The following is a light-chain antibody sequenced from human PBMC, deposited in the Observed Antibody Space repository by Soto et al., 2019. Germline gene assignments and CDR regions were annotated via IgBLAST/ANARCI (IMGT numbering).Light chain of an antibody. CDR2: GAS. CDR1: HGVRSY. J-gene: IGKJ4*01. CDR3: QQYNNWPLT. V-gene: IGKV1-9*01. Sequence: IHLTQSPPSLSASVGDRVTITCRASHGVRSYLAWFQQRPGKAPKLLIFGASTLQNGVPARFSGGGFGTEFTLTITSLQPEDFAVYYCQQYNNWPLTFGGGTKVDIK.